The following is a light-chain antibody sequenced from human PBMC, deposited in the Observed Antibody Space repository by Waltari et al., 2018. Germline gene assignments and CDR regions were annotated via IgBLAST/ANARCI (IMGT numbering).Light chain of an antibody. CDR2: DVS. Sequence: QSALTQPASVSGPPGQSITSLRTGTSSDVGNFDWGSWYQQPPGKAPKVVIFDVSYRPSGVSMRFSGSKSGNTASLTISGRQAEDEADYYCTSYTSSHSLVFGTGTKVTVL. J-gene: IGLJ1*01. CDR3: TSYTSSHSLV. V-gene: IGLV2-14*03. CDR1: SSDVGNFDW.